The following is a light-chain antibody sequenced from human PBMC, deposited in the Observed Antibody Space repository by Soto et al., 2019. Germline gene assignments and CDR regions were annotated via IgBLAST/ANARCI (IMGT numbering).Light chain of an antibody. CDR2: AAS. CDR3: QQRYRTPRT. CDR1: QSISTY. V-gene: IGKV1-39*01. Sequence: DIQMTQSPSSLSASVGDRVTITCRASQSISTYLNWYQQKPGKAPKLLMHAASSLDRGVPSRFSGSGSGTDFTLTISSLQPEDFATYFFQQRYRTPRTVGQGTKVDSK. J-gene: IGKJ1*01.